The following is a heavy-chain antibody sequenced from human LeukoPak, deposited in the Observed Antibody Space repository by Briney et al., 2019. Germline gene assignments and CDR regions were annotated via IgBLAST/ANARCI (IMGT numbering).Heavy chain of an antibody. J-gene: IGHJ4*02. Sequence: PGGSLRLSCVASGLTFSTNSMRWVRQAPGKGLEWVSVIYSAGATYYADSVRGRFTISRDNSKNTVYLQMNSLRAEDTAVYYCARDRGTSGYIFDYWGRGTLVTVSS. V-gene: IGHV3-53*01. CDR1: GLTFSTNS. CDR2: IYSAGAT. CDR3: ARDRGTSGYIFDY. D-gene: IGHD3-22*01.